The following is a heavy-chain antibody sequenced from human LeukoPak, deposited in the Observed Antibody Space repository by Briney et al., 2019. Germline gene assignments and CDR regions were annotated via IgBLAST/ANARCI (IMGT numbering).Heavy chain of an antibody. D-gene: IGHD3-3*02. Sequence: ASVKVSCKASGYTFTSYGISWVRQAPGQGLEWMGWISAYNGNTNYAQKLQGRVTITADKSTSTAYMELSSLRSEDTAVYYCARGLAASPDVWGQGTTVTVSS. J-gene: IGHJ6*02. V-gene: IGHV1-18*01. CDR1: GYTFTSYG. CDR3: ARGLAASPDV. CDR2: ISAYNGNT.